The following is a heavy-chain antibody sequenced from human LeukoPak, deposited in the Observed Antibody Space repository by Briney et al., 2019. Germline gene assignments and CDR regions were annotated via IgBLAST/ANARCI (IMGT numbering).Heavy chain of an antibody. V-gene: IGHV3-7*01. CDR2: IKQVGSEK. CDR3: ARSDYDYFDY. J-gene: IGHJ4*02. D-gene: IGHD3-16*01. Sequence: GGSLRLSCAASGFTVSSNYMSWVRQAPGKGLEWVANIKQVGSEKYYVDSVKGRFTISRDSAKNSLYLQMNSLRAEDTAMYYCARSDYDYFDYWGQGTLVTVSS. CDR1: GFTVSSNY.